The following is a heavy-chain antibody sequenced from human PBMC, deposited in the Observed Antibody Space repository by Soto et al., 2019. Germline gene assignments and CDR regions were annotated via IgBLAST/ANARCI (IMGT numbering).Heavy chain of an antibody. CDR1: GFTFSRAA. CDR2: ITSDGSNI. J-gene: IGHJ4*02. D-gene: IGHD1-7*01. V-gene: IGHV3-30-3*01. CDR3: VRDNHSRNYELEY. Sequence: QVQLVESGGGVVQPGGSLRLSCAASGFTFSRAAFHWVRQAPGKGLEWVALITSDGSNIKHADSVKGRFTISRDNSKNTLFLQMSSLRAEETAVYYCVRDNHSRNYELEYWGQVTQFIVSS.